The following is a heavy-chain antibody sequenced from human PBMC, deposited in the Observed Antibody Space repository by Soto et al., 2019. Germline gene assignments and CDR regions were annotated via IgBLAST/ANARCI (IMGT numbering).Heavy chain of an antibody. V-gene: IGHV3-7*03. CDR1: GFTFSSYW. CDR3: ARDYPGGSYYDY. J-gene: IGHJ4*02. D-gene: IGHD1-26*01. Sequence: GGSLRLSCAASGFTFSSYWMSWVRQAPGKGLEWVARINQDGSEKYYVDSVKGRFTISRDNAKYSLYLQMNSLRAEDTAVYYCARDYPGGSYYDYWGQGTLVTVS. CDR2: INQDGSEK.